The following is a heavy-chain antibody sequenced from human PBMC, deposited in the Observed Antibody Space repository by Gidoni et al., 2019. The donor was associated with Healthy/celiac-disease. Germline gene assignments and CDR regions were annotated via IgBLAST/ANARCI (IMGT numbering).Heavy chain of an antibody. CDR2: ISYDGRNK. Sequence: QVQLVESGGGVFQPGRSLRLSCAASGFTFSSYAMHCVRQAPGKGLEWVAVISYDGRNKYYEDDVKCRFTISRDNSKNKLYLQMNSLRAEDTAVYYCAREGGGRTYDYWGQGTLVTVSS. V-gene: IGHV3-30*04. CDR3: AREGGGRTYDY. J-gene: IGHJ4*02. CDR1: GFTFSSYA. D-gene: IGHD1-26*01.